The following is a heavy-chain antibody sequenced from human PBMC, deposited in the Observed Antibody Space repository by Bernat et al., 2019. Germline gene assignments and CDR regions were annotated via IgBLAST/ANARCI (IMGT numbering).Heavy chain of an antibody. CDR1: GYSISSGYY. J-gene: IGHJ5*02. D-gene: IGHD6-13*01. CDR2: IYHSGST. CDR3: ARVGGGYSSSWYGGFDP. Sequence: QVQLQEPGPGLVKPSETLSLTCAVSGYSISSGYYWGWIRQPPGKGLEWIGSIYHSGSTYYNTSLKSRVTISVDTSKNQFSLKLSSVTAADTAVYYCARVGGGYSSSWYGGFDPWGQGTLVTVSS. V-gene: IGHV4-38-2*01.